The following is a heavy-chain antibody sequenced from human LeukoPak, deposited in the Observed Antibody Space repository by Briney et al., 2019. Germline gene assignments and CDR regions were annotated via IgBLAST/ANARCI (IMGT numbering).Heavy chain of an antibody. D-gene: IGHD1-26*01. CDR3: AKMGTSGSYFRY. V-gene: IGHV3-30*18. Sequence: GGSLRLSCAASGFTFSSYGMHWVRQAPGKGLEWVAVISYDGSNKYYADSVKGRFTISRDNSKNTLYLQMNSLRAVDTAVYYCAKMGTSGSYFRYWGQGTLVTVSS. CDR1: GFTFSSYG. CDR2: ISYDGSNK. J-gene: IGHJ4*02.